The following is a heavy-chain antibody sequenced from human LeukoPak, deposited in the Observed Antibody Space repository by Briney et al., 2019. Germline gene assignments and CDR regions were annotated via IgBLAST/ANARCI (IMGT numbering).Heavy chain of an antibody. CDR2: IYYSGST. D-gene: IGHD3-10*01. V-gene: IGHV4-59*01. J-gene: IGHJ5*02. CDR3: ARARGVITPDWFDP. Sequence: SETLSLTCTVSGGSISSYYWSWIRQPPGKGLEWIGYIYYSGSTNYNPSLKSRVTISVDTSKNQFSLKLSSVTAADTAVYYCARARGVITPDWFDPWGQGTRVTVSS. CDR1: GGSISSYY.